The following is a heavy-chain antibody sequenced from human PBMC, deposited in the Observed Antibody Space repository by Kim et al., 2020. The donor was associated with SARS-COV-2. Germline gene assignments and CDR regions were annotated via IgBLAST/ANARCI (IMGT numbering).Heavy chain of an antibody. CDR1: GYTFTNYA. CDR2: INTNTGNP. CDR3: ASGGIMATNSKYYYYYGMDV. J-gene: IGHJ6*02. D-gene: IGHD5-12*01. V-gene: IGHV7-4-1*02. Sequence: ASVKVSCKASGYTFTNYAMNWVRQAPGQGLEWMGWINTNTGNPTYAQGFTGRFVFSLDTSVSTAYLQISSLKAEDTAVYYCASGGIMATNSKYYYYYGMDVWGQGTTVTVSS.